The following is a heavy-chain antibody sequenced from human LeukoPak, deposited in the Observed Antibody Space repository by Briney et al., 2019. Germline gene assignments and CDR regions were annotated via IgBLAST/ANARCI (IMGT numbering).Heavy chain of an antibody. Sequence: SETLSLTCTVSGGSISSSSYYWGWIRQPPGKGLEWIGSIYYSGSTYYNPSLKSRVTLSVDRSKNQFSLKLTSVTAADTAVYYCARSPDYGDYSYFDYWGQGNLVTVSS. D-gene: IGHD4-17*01. J-gene: IGHJ4*02. CDR1: GGSISSSSYY. CDR2: IYYSGST. CDR3: ARSPDYGDYSYFDY. V-gene: IGHV4-39*07.